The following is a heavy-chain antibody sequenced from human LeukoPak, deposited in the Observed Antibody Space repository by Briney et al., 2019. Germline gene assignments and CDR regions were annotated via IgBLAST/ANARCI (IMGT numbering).Heavy chain of an antibody. D-gene: IGHD3-3*01. J-gene: IGHJ4*02. CDR2: INPNSGGT. Sequence: ASVKVSCKASGYTFTGYYMHWVRQAPGQGLEWMGWINPNSGGTNYAQKFQGRVTMTRDTSISTAYMEPSRLRSDDTAVYYCARGRDYDFWSGYLLLTVWGQGTLVTVSS. V-gene: IGHV1-2*02. CDR1: GYTFTGYY. CDR3: ARGRDYDFWSGYLLLTV.